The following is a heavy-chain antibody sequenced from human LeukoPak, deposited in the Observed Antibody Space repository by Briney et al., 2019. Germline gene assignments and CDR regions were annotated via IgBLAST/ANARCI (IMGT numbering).Heavy chain of an antibody. CDR1: GFTFSDYY. CDR2: ISSSSSTI. V-gene: IGHV3-11*04. D-gene: IGHD2-15*01. CDR3: ATATSWSYYYGINV. J-gene: IGHJ6*02. Sequence: GGSLRLSCAASGFTFSDYYMSWIRQAPGEGLEWVSYISSSSSTIYYADSVKGRFTISRDNAKISLFLQMNSLRGEDTAVYYSATATSWSYYYGINVWGQGTTVTVSS.